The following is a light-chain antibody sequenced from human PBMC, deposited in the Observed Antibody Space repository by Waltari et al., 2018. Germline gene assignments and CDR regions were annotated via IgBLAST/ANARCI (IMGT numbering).Light chain of an antibody. CDR1: NTNIARNS. Sequence: QSVVTQPPSASGTPGQRITSTAAGINTNIARNSIYWYQQLPGKAPNLLIYRENQRPSGVPDRVSASKSGTTASLAISGLRSEDEAGYYFAAWDERLSGQLFGGGTNMAVL. CDR3: AAWDERLSGQL. V-gene: IGLV1-47*01. J-gene: IGLJ2*01. CDR2: REN.